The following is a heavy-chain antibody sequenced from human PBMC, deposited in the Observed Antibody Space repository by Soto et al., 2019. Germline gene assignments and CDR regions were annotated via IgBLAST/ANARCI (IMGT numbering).Heavy chain of an antibody. CDR3: ARGSEESYPGSRIFDL. D-gene: IGHD3-10*01. CDR1: GFTFSSYA. CDR2: ISGSGGDT. J-gene: IGHJ4*02. V-gene: IGHV3-23*01. Sequence: EVQLLESGGGLVQPGGSLRLSCAASGFTFSSYAMSWVRQAPGKGLEWVSAISGSGGDTKYADSVRGRFTISRDNSKNTLYLLMSRLRAEDSALYFCARGSEESYPGSRIFDLWGRGTLVTVSS.